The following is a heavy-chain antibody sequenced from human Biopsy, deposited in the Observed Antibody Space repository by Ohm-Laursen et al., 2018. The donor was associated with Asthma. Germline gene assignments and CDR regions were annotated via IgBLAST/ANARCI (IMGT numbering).Heavy chain of an antibody. CDR2: LIPVLGTP. D-gene: IGHD3-22*01. CDR3: ARADRYYYDSSGYTEWFDL. J-gene: IGHJ5*02. V-gene: IGHV1-69*13. CDR1: GDSFSNYA. Sequence: GASVKVSCKASGDSFSNYAISWVRQAPGQGLEWMGGLIPVLGTPDHAQMFEGRVTITADESTSTAYMELSSLSSEDTAVYYCARADRYYYDSSGYTEWFDLWGQGTLVTVSS.